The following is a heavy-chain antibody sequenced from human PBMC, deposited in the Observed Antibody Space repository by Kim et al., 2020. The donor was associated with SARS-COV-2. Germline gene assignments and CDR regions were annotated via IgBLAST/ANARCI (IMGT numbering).Heavy chain of an antibody. J-gene: IGHJ4*02. Sequence: GGSLRLSCVASGLTFSNYWMNWVRQAPGKGLEWVANINQDGSVKRYVDSVKGRFTVSRDNAKNSLYLQMNTLGAEDRALYYCTTRNTYWDKGSLVTVSS. D-gene: IGHD1-1*01. CDR2: INQDGSVK. CDR1: GLTFSNYW. V-gene: IGHV3-7*05. CDR3: TTRNTY.